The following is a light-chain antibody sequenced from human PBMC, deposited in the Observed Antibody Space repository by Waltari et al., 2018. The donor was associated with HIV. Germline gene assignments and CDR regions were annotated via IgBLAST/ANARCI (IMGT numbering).Light chain of an antibody. J-gene: IGLJ2*01. Sequence: QSALTQPPSVSGSPGQSVTISCTGSSSDVGSYNRVSWYQQPPGTAPKLMIYEVSNRPSGVRDRFSGSKSGNTTSLIISGLQAEDEADYYCSAYTSSNFVFGGGTKLTVL. V-gene: IGLV2-18*02. CDR3: SAYTSSNFV. CDR1: SSDVGSYNR. CDR2: EVS.